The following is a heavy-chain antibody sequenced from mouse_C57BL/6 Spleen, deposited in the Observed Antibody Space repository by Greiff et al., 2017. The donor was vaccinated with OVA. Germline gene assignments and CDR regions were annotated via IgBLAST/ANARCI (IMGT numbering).Heavy chain of an antibody. CDR1: GFTFSSYA. Sequence: VQLQQSGGGLVKPGGSLKLSCAASGFTFSSYAMSWVRQTPEKRLEWVATISDGGSYTYYPDNVKGRFTISRDNAKNNLYLQMSHLKSEDTAMYYCAREGVVTSYFDYWGQGTTLTVSS. J-gene: IGHJ2*01. D-gene: IGHD2-5*01. CDR3: AREGVVTSYFDY. CDR2: ISDGGSYT. V-gene: IGHV5-4*01.